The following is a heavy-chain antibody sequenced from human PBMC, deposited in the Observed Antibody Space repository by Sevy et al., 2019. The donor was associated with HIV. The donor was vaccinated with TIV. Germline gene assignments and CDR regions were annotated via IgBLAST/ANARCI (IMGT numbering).Heavy chain of an antibody. CDR1: GGTFSSYA. Sequence: ASVKVSCKASGGTFSSYAISWVRQAPGQGLEWMGGIIPIFGTANYAQKFQGRVTITADESTSTAYMELSSLRSEDTAMYYCARGGYCSSTSCLHNWFDPWGQGTLVTVSS. CDR2: IIPIFGTA. D-gene: IGHD2-2*01. CDR3: ARGGYCSSTSCLHNWFDP. V-gene: IGHV1-69*13. J-gene: IGHJ5*02.